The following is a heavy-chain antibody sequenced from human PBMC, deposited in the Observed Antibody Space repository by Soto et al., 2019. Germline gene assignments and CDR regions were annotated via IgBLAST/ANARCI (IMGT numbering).Heavy chain of an antibody. D-gene: IGHD3-22*01. CDR3: AKDMTITMIVPGPD. J-gene: IGHJ1*01. Sequence: PGGSLRLSCAASGFTFDDYAMHWVRQAPGKGLEWVSGISWNSGSIGYADSVKGRFTISRDNAKNSLYLQMNSLRAEDTALYYCAKDMTITMIVPGPDWGQGTLVAVSS. V-gene: IGHV3-9*01. CDR2: ISWNSGSI. CDR1: GFTFDDYA.